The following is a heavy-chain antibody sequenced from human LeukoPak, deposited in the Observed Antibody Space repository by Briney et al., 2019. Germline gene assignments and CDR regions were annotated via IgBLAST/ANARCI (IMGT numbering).Heavy chain of an antibody. J-gene: IGHJ4*02. CDR3: ARRVEMATTSIRPFDY. D-gene: IGHD5-24*01. V-gene: IGHV4-39*01. Sequence: SETLSLTCTVSGGSISSSSYYWGWIRQPPGKGLEWIGSIYYSGSTYYNPSLKSRVTISVDTSKNQFSLKLSSVTAADTAVYYCARRVEMATTSIRPFDYWGQGTLVTVSS. CDR2: IYYSGST. CDR1: GGSISSSSYY.